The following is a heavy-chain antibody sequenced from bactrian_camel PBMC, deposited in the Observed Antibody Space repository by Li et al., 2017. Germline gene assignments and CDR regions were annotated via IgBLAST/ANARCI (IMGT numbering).Heavy chain of an antibody. Sequence: QVQLVESGGGSVQAGGSLTLSCFASGYTFSRSCMAWWRQAPGKEREGVATIYTSGGKTYYADSVKGRFAISLDNSKRTLTLQMDNLNPEDSAMYFCAAGTGPTGAKVWGGCWYNHWGQGTQVTVS. CDR2: IYTSGGKT. CDR3: AAGTGPTGAKVWGGCWYNH. D-gene: IGHD2*01. CDR1: GYTFSRSC. J-gene: IGHJ4*01. V-gene: IGHV3S1*01.